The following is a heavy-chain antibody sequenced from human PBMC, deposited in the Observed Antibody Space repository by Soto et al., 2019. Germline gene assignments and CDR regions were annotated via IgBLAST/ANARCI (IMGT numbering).Heavy chain of an antibody. CDR2: IYTSGST. CDR3: ASSSLYGMDV. Sequence: PSETLSLTCTVSGGSISSYYWIWLRQPAGKGLEWIGRIYTSGSTNYNPSLKSRVTMSVDTSKNQFSLKLSSVTAADTAVYYCASSSLYGMDVWGQGTTVTVSS. CDR1: GGSISSYY. J-gene: IGHJ6*02. V-gene: IGHV4-4*07.